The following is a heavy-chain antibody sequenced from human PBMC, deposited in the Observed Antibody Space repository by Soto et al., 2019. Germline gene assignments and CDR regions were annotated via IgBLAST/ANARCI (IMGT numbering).Heavy chain of an antibody. CDR3: ERQRYFDP. CDR2: IYPGDSDI. CDR1: GYIFHNYW. V-gene: IGHV5-51*01. D-gene: IGHD3-9*01. J-gene: IGHJ5*02. Sequence: RGESLKISCKGSGYIFHNYWIGWVRQMPGKGLEWMGIIYPGDSDIRYNPPFQGQVTISADKSISTTYLQWSSLKASDTAMSYCERQRYFDPSGQGTLVTVSS.